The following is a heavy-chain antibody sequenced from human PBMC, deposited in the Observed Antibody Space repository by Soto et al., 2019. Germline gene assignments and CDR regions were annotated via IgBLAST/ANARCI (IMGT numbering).Heavy chain of an antibody. V-gene: IGHV3-9*01. Sequence: GGSLRLSCAASGFTFDDYAMHWVRQAPGKGLEWVSGISWNSGSIGYADSVKGRFTISRDNAKNSLYLQMNSLRAEDTALYYCAKDRLLHEPAAICDYWGQGTLVTVSS. CDR1: GFTFDDYA. CDR3: AKDRLLHEPAAICDY. J-gene: IGHJ4*02. D-gene: IGHD2-2*01. CDR2: ISWNSGSI.